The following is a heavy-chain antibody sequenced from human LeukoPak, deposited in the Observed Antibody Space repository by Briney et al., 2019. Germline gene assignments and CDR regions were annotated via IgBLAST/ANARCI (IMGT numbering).Heavy chain of an antibody. Sequence: PGGSLRLSCAASGFTFSNFAMNWVRQAPGKGLEWVSGISSSGGSTYYTDSVKGRFTIFRDNSKNTLYLQMNSLRAEDTAVYFCVKGNRYTGSHPSFDYWGQGTLVTVSS. CDR3: VKGNRYTGSHPSFDY. V-gene: IGHV3-23*01. J-gene: IGHJ4*02. D-gene: IGHD1-26*01. CDR1: GFTFSNFA. CDR2: ISSSGGST.